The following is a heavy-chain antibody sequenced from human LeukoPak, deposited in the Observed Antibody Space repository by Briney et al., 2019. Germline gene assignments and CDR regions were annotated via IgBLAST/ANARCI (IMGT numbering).Heavy chain of an antibody. V-gene: IGHV1-2*02. Sequence: ASVKVSYKASGYPFTVYYLHWVRQAPGQGLEWMGWINPNSGFTNYAQKFQGRVTMTRDTSISTAYMELSRLRSDDTAVYYCATLADFSSSSCRSFDYWGQGTLVTVSS. CDR1: GYPFTVYY. CDR2: INPNSGFT. D-gene: IGHD2-2*01. J-gene: IGHJ4*02. CDR3: ATLADFSSSSCRSFDY.